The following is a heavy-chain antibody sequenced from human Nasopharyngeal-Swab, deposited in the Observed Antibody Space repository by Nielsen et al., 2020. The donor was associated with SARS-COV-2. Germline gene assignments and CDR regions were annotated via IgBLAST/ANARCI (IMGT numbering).Heavy chain of an antibody. CDR2: INHSGNT. V-gene: IGHV4-34*01. CDR3: ARVDRPGITMVRGVIITPTSYYYYYMDV. D-gene: IGHD3-10*01. J-gene: IGHJ6*03. Sequence: SETLSPTCAVYGWSFSGYYWSWIRQPPGKGLEWIGEINHSGNTNYNPSLKSRVTISVDTSKNQFSLKLSSVTAADTAVYYCARVDRPGITMVRGVIITPTSYYYYYMDVWGKGTTVTVPS. CDR1: GWSFSGYY.